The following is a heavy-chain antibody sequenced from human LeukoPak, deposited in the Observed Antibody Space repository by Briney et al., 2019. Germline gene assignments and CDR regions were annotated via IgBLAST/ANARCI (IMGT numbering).Heavy chain of an antibody. V-gene: IGHV4-34*01. CDR2: INHSGST. CDR1: GGSFSGYY. D-gene: IGHD3-10*01. Sequence: SETLSLTCAVYGGSFSGYYWSWIRQPPGKGLEWIGEINHSGSTNYNPSLKSRVTISVDTSKNQFSLKLSSVTAADTAVYYCARGLRPFYGSGSYLRYWGQGTLVTVSS. CDR3: ARGLRPFYGSGSYLRY. J-gene: IGHJ4*02.